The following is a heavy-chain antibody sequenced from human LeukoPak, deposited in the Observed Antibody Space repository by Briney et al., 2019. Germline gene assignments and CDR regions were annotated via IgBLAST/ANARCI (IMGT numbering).Heavy chain of an antibody. D-gene: IGHD2-2*01. CDR1: GFTFSTYW. Sequence: GGSLRLSCAASGFTFSTYWMTWVRQAPGKGLEWVANIKQDGSEKYFVDSVKGRFTISRDNARNSLYLQMNSLRGEDTALYYCAKGAIHRGYYYYYMDVWGKGTTVTISS. V-gene: IGHV3-7*03. CDR3: AKGAIHRGYYYYYMDV. CDR2: IKQDGSEK. J-gene: IGHJ6*03.